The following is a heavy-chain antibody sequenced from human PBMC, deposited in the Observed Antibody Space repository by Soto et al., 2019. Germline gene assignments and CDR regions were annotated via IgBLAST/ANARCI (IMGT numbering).Heavy chain of an antibody. CDR3: ARDKITGLFDY. J-gene: IGHJ4*02. Sequence: QVQLQQWGAGLLKPSETLSLTCAVYGGSFSGYYWTWIRQPPGTGLEWIGEINHSGSTNYNPSLKSRVTISVDTSKNQSSPKLTSVTAPATAVYYCARDKITGLFDYWGQGTLVTVSS. V-gene: IGHV4-34*01. D-gene: IGHD2-8*02. CDR1: GGSFSGYY. CDR2: INHSGST.